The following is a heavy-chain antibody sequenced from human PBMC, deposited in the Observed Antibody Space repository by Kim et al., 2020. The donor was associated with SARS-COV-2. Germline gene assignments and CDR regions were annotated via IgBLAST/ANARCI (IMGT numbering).Heavy chain of an antibody. CDR1: GFTFSSYA. D-gene: IGHD5-18*01. CDR3: ARDRGIQLWPSIWYYYG. CDR2: ISYDGSNK. V-gene: IGHV3-30*04. Sequence: GGSLRLSCAASGFTFSSYAMHWVRQAPGKGLEWVAVISYDGSNKYYADSVKGRFTISRDNSKNMLYLQMNSLRAEDTAVYYCARDRGIQLWPSIWYYYG. J-gene: IGHJ6*01.